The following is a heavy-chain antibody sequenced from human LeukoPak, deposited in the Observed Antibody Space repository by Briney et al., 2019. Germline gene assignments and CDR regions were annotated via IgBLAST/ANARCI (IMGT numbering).Heavy chain of an antibody. CDR1: GGSISSGSYY. Sequence: SETLSLTCTVSGGSISSGSYYWSWIRQPAGKGLEWIGRIYTSGSTNYNPSLKSRVTISVDTSKNQFSLKLSSVTAADTAVYYCARGLGDMVRGVGPFDYYYYYMDVWGKGTMVTISS. V-gene: IGHV4-61*02. CDR3: ARGLGDMVRGVGPFDYYYYYMDV. D-gene: IGHD3-10*01. J-gene: IGHJ6*03. CDR2: IYTSGST.